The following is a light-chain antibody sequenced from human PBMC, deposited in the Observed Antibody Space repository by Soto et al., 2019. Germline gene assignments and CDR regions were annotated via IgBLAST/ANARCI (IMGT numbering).Light chain of an antibody. CDR1: SSDDGGYNY. CDR2: EVS. Sequence: QSALTQPASVSGSPGQSITISCTGTSSDDGGYNYVSWYQQHPGKAPKLMIYEVSNRPSGVSNRFSGSKSGNTASLTISGLQAEDEADYYCNSYTSSSTLLYVFGTGTKLTVL. CDR3: NSYTSSSTLLYV. V-gene: IGLV2-14*01. J-gene: IGLJ1*01.